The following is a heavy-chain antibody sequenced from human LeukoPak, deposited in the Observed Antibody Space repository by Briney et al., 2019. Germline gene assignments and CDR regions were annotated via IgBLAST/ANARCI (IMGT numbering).Heavy chain of an antibody. CDR3: ARVTMGGSYYYYHYMDV. V-gene: IGHV4-59*01. CDR2: IYYSGST. D-gene: IGHD3-16*01. J-gene: IGHJ6*03. Sequence: SETLSLTCTVSGGSISSYYWSWIRQPPGKGLEWIGYIYYSGSTNYNPSLKSRVTISVDTSKNQFSLKLSSVTAADTAVYYCARVTMGGSYYYYHYMDVWGEGTTVTVSS. CDR1: GGSISSYY.